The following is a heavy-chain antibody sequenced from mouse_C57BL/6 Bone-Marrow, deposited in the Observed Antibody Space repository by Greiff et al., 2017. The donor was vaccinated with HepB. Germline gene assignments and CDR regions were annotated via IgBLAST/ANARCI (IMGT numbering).Heavy chain of an antibody. CDR3: ARWAYGSSPFAY. V-gene: IGHV1-26*01. CDR1: GYTFTDYY. J-gene: IGHJ3*01. Sequence: VQLQQSGPELVKPGASVKISCKASGYTFTDYYMNWVKQSHGKSLEWIGDINPNNGGTSYNQKFKGKATLTVDKSSSTAYMELRSLTSEDSAVYYCARWAYGSSPFAYWGQGTLVTVSA. D-gene: IGHD1-1*01. CDR2: INPNNGGT.